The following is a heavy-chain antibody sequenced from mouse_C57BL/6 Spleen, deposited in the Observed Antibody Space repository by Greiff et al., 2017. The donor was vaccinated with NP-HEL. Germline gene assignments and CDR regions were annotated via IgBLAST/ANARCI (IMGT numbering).Heavy chain of an antibody. J-gene: IGHJ4*01. CDR2: IYPRSGNT. CDR3: ARRLLHGYYAMDY. V-gene: IGHV1-81*01. CDR1: GYTFTSYG. Sequence: VQLQESGAELARPGASVKLSCKASGYTFTSYGISWVKQRTGQGLEWIGEIYPRSGNTYYNEKFKGKATLTADKSSSTAYMELRSLTSEDSAVYFCARRLLHGYYAMDYWGQGTSVTVSS. D-gene: IGHD2-3*01.